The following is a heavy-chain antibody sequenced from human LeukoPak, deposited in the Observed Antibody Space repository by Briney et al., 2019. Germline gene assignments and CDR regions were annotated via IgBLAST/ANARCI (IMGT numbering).Heavy chain of an antibody. CDR3: ARAHSSGWYEFDY. V-gene: IGHV4-59*01. D-gene: IGHD6-19*01. CDR1: GGSISSYY. J-gene: IGHJ4*02. CDR2: IYYSGST. Sequence: SETLSLTCTVPGGSISSYYWSWIRQPPGKGLEWIGYIYYSGSTSYNPSLKSRVTISVDTSKNQFSLKLSSVTAADTAVYYCARAHSSGWYEFDYWDQGTLVTVSS.